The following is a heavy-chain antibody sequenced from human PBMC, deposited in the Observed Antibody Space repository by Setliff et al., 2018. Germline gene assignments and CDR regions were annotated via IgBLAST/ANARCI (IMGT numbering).Heavy chain of an antibody. CDR3: TTWPENGGYYYYYYMDV. V-gene: IGHV3-49*03. Sequence: GGSLRLSCTVSGFMFGDYAMSWFRQAPGKGLEWVGFIRSKPYGGTTEYAASVEDRFTISRDDSKNTLFLQMNNLKIEDTAVYYCTTWPENGGYYYYYYMDVWGKGTTVTVSS. J-gene: IGHJ6*03. CDR1: GFMFGDYA. CDR2: IRSKPYGGTT. D-gene: IGHD3-16*01.